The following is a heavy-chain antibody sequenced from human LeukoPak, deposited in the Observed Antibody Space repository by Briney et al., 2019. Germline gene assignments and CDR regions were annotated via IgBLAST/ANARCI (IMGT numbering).Heavy chain of an antibody. CDR2: ISGSGGST. D-gene: IGHD3-10*01. CDR1: GFTFSSYA. CDR3: AKLRFREFNYFDY. J-gene: IGHJ4*02. Sequence: PVGSLRLSCAASGFTFSSYAMSSVRQAPGKGLELVSAISGSGGSTYYADSVKGRFTISRDNSKNTLYLQMNSLRAEDTAVYYCAKLRFREFNYFDYWGQGTLVTASS. V-gene: IGHV3-23*01.